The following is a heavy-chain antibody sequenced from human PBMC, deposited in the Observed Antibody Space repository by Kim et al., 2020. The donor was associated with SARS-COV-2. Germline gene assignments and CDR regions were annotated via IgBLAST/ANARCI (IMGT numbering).Heavy chain of an antibody. CDR3: ARDGSSSWPYYYFDY. CDR1: GFTFSSYG. D-gene: IGHD6-13*01. V-gene: IGHV3-33*01. Sequence: GGYLRLSCAASGFTFSSYGMHWVRQAPGKGLEWVAVIWYDGSNKYYADSVKGRFTISRDNSKNTLYLQMNSLRAEDTAVYYCARDGSSSWPYYYFDYWGQGTLVTVSS. J-gene: IGHJ4*02. CDR2: IWYDGSNK.